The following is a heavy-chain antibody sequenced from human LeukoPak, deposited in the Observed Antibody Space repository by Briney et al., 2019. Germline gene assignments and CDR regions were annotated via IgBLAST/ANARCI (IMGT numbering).Heavy chain of an antibody. D-gene: IGHD3-22*01. CDR3: ARGGPSITMIVAY. CDR2: ISGTGGST. V-gene: IGHV3-23*01. Sequence: GGSLRLSCAASGFIFNNYAMSWVRQAPGQGLEWVSTISGTGGSTYYADSVKGRFTISRDNSKNTLYLQMNSLRAEDTAVYYCARGGPSITMIVAYWGQGTLVTVSS. J-gene: IGHJ4*02. CDR1: GFIFNNYA.